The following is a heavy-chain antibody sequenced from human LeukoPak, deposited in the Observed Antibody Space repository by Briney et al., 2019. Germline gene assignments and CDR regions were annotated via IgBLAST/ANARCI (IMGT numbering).Heavy chain of an antibody. D-gene: IGHD4-23*01. V-gene: IGHV3-48*02. CDR1: GFTFSSYS. J-gene: IGHJ4*02. Sequence: PGGSVRLFCAASGFTFSSYSMNWVRQAPGKGLEWVSSISSSSTTKYYADSVKGRFTISRDNAKNSLYLQMNSLRDEHRAVYYCARGGYGGNFRNFDYWGEKTRVTVSS. CDR2: ISSSSTTK. CDR3: ARGGYGGNFRNFDY.